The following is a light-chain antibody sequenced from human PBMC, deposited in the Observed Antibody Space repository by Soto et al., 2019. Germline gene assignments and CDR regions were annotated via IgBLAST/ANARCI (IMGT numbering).Light chain of an antibody. CDR1: QDISHY. CDR3: QQYDDLPIT. Sequence: DIHRTQSPCSLSASGENTDTSTRQASQDISHYLNWYQQKPGKALKLLIYDASNLHPGAPSRFRGSGSGTEFSFNITSLQPEDVATYYCQQYDDLPITFGQGNDWRL. J-gene: IGKJ5*01. CDR2: DAS. V-gene: IGKV1-33*01.